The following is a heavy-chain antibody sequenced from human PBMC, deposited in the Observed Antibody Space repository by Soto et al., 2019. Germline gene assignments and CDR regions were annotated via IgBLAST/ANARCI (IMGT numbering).Heavy chain of an antibody. Sequence: TASGFTFSTYAMSWVRQAPGKGLEWVSKIIHSGDSTYYADSVKGRFTISRDNSKNTVYLQMNSLRAEDTVVYYCATGQQLGYWGQGTLVTVSS. CDR1: GFTFSTYA. D-gene: IGHD6-13*01. V-gene: IGHV3-23*01. J-gene: IGHJ4*02. CDR2: IIHSGDST. CDR3: ATGQQLGY.